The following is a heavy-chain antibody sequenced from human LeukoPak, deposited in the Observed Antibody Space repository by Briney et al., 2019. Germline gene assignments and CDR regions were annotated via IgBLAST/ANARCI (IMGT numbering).Heavy chain of an antibody. J-gene: IGHJ6*03. D-gene: IGHD2-15*01. CDR2: TSHTGSIE. V-gene: IGHV3-30*04. CDR1: GFTFTTYV. Sequence: PGGSLRLSCAASGFTFTTYVMHWVRQAPGKGLEWVAVTSHTGSIETYADSVKGRFTISRDNSKNTVYLQMNSLKTEDTAVYYCARDRAVALPTYYYYMGVWGKGTTVTVSS. CDR3: ARDRAVALPTYYYYMGV.